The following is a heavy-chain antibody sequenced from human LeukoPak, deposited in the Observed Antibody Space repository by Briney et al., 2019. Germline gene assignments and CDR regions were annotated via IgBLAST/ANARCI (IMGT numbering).Heavy chain of an antibody. Sequence: GGSLRLSCAASGFTFSSYWMSWVRQAPGKGLEWVANIKQDGSEKYYVDSVKGRFTISRDNAKNLLYLQMNSLRAEDTAVYYCARDPATTVVTLGYWGQGTLATVSS. CDR3: ARDPATTVVTLGY. J-gene: IGHJ4*02. CDR1: GFTFSSYW. CDR2: IKQDGSEK. D-gene: IGHD4-23*01. V-gene: IGHV3-7*01.